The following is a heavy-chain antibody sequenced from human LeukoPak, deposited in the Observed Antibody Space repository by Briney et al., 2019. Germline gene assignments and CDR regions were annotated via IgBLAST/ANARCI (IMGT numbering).Heavy chain of an antibody. CDR1: GFTFSSYG. J-gene: IGHJ3*02. CDR2: IWYDGSNK. D-gene: IGHD2-2*01. V-gene: IGHV3-33*06. CDR3: AKVFSALVPAAHDAFDI. Sequence: PGGSLRLSCAASGFTFSSYGMHWVRQAPGMGLEWVAVIWYDGSNKYYADSVKGRFTISRDNSKNTLYLQMNSLRAEDTAVYYCAKVFSALVPAAHDAFDIWGQGTMVTVSS.